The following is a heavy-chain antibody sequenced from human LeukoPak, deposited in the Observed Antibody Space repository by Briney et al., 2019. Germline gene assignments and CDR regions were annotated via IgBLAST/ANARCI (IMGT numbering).Heavy chain of an antibody. V-gene: IGHV3-23*01. Sequence: GGSLRLSCAASGFTFSSYAMSWVRQAPGKGLEWGSAISGSGGSTYYADSVKGRFTISRDNSKNTLYLQMNSLRAEDTAVYYCAKYREEDDGWYPDNDAFDIWGQGTMVTVSS. D-gene: IGHD6-19*01. CDR2: ISGSGGST. CDR3: AKYREEDDGWYPDNDAFDI. J-gene: IGHJ3*02. CDR1: GFTFSSYA.